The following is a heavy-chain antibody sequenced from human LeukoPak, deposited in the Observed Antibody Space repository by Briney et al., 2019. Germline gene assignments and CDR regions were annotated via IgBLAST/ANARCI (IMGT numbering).Heavy chain of an antibody. Sequence: PSETLSLTCTVSGGSISSYYWSWIRQPPGKGLEWIGYIYYSGSTNYNPSLKSRVTISVDTSKNQFSLKLSSVTAADTAVYYCARVVWLSYYYGMDVWGQGTTVTVSS. CDR1: GGSISSYY. CDR3: ARVVWLSYYYGMDV. V-gene: IGHV4-59*01. CDR2: IYYSGST. J-gene: IGHJ6*02. D-gene: IGHD3-22*01.